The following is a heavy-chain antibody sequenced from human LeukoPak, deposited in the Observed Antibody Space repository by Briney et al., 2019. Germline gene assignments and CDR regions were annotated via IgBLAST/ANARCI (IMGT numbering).Heavy chain of an antibody. CDR2: IYYTGST. Sequence: SETLSLTCTVSGGSISSYYWSWIRQPPGKGLEWIGYIYYTGSTNYNPSLKSRVTMSVDTSKNQLSLKLNSVAAADTAVYYCARLEYSSSVRPVTGADVWGRGTTVTVSS. J-gene: IGHJ6*04. D-gene: IGHD6-6*01. V-gene: IGHV4-59*01. CDR3: ARLEYSSSVRPVTGADV. CDR1: GGSISSYY.